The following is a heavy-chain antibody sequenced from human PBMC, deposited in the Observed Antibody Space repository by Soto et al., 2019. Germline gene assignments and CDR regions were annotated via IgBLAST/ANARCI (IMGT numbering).Heavy chain of an antibody. V-gene: IGHV4-31*03. CDR1: GGSISSGGYY. D-gene: IGHD1-26*01. Sequence: TLSLTCTVSGGSISSGGYYCSWIRQHPGKGLERIGYIYHSGSTYYNQSLKSRVTISVDTTKNQFSMKLSSVTAADTAVYYCARFREVAFDYWGQGTLGTV. CDR2: IYHSGST. J-gene: IGHJ4*02. CDR3: ARFREVAFDY.